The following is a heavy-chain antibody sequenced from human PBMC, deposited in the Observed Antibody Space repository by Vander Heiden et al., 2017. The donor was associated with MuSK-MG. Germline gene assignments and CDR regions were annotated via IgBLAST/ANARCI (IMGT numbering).Heavy chain of an antibody. CDR3: ARAYDSSGYYASFDY. CDR1: GGTFSSYA. Sequence: HAQQVQSGAEVKKPASSVKVSCKASGGTFSSYAISWVRQAPGQGLEWMGGIIPIFGTANYAQKFQGRVTITADESTSTAYMELSSLRSEDTAVYYCARAYDSSGYYASFDYWGQGTLVTVSS. D-gene: IGHD3-22*01. CDR2: IIPIFGTA. V-gene: IGHV1-69*01. J-gene: IGHJ4*02.